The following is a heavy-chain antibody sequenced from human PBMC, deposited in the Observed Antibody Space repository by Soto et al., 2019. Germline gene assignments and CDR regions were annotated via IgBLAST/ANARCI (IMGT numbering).Heavy chain of an antibody. J-gene: IGHJ4*02. Sequence: GGSLRLSCAASGFTFSSYAMSWVRQAPGKGLEWVSAISGSGGSTYYADSVKGRFTISRDNSKNTLYLQMNSLRAEDTAVYYCEKAPIVVVPPRLFDYWGQGTLVTVSS. CDR1: GFTFSSYA. CDR2: ISGSGGST. D-gene: IGHD3-22*01. CDR3: EKAPIVVVPPRLFDY. V-gene: IGHV3-23*01.